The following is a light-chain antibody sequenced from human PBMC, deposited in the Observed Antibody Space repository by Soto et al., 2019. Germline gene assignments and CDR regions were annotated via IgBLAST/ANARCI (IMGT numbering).Light chain of an antibody. CDR3: QQYNNWPWT. CDR2: DAS. CDR1: QSVSSY. J-gene: IGKJ1*01. Sequence: EIVLTQSPATLSLSPGERATLSCRASQSVSSYLAWYQQKPGQAPRLLIYDASNRATGIPARFSGGGSGTEFTLTISRLEPEDFAVYYCQQYNNWPWTFGQGTKVDIK. V-gene: IGKV3-11*01.